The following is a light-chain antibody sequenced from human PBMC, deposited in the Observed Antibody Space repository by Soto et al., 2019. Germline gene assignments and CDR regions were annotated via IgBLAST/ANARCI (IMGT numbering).Light chain of an antibody. CDR3: AAWDDSLRAWV. J-gene: IGLJ3*02. CDR2: MTN. V-gene: IGLV1-47*01. Sequence: QSVLTQPPSASGTPGQTVTISCSGGWYNIGKNLGYWYQQFPGTAPKLLIYMTNQRPSGVHDRFSGSKSGSSASLAVSGLRSEDEAVYYCAAWDDSLRAWVFGGGTKLTVL. CDR1: WYNIGKNL.